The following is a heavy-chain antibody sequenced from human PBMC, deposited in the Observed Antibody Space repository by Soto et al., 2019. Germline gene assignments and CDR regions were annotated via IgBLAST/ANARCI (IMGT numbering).Heavy chain of an antibody. V-gene: IGHV1-18*01. CDR2: ISAQNGNT. CDR1: GYTFTSYG. CDR3: ARAWELIYYFDY. D-gene: IGHD1-26*01. J-gene: IGHJ4*02. Sequence: SVKVSCKASGYTFTSYGFAWGRQAPGQGLEWMGWISAQNGNTNYAENIQGRVTMITDTTTSTAYMELRSLRSDDTAVYYCARAWELIYYFDYWGQGTLVTVSS.